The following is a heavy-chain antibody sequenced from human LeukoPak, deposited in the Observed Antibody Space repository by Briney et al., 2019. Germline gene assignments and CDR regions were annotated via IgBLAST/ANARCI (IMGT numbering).Heavy chain of an antibody. CDR1: GYSFTSYW. D-gene: IGHD6-6*01. V-gene: IGHV5-51*01. CDR2: IYPGDSDT. J-gene: IGHJ6*03. CDR3: ARAKYSSSSRYYYYYYYMDA. Sequence: GESLKISCKGSGYSFTSYWIGWVRQMPGKGLEWMGIIYPGDSDTRYSPSFQGQVTISADKSISTAYLQWSSLKASDTAMYYCARAKYSSSSRYYYYYYYMDAWGKGTTVIVSS.